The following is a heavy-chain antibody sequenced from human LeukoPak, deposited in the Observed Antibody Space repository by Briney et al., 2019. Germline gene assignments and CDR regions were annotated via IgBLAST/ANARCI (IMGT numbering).Heavy chain of an antibody. CDR2: IIPIFGIA. V-gene: IGHV1-69*04. J-gene: IGHJ4*02. D-gene: IGHD1-26*01. CDR1: GGTFSSYA. CDR3: ARVVGATTRGEFDY. Sequence: SVKASCKASGGTFSSYAISWVRQAPGQGLEWMGRIIPIFGIANYAQKFQGRVTITADKSTSTAYMELSSLRSEDTAVYYCARVVGATTRGEFDYWGQGTLVTVSS.